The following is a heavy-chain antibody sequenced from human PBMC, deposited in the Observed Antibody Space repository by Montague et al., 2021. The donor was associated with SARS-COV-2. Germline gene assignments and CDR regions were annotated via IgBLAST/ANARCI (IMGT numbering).Heavy chain of an antibody. D-gene: IGHD2-2*01. J-gene: IGHJ6*02. V-gene: IGHV4-4*07. CDR3: ARHRCSSTSCYDYGMDV. CDR1: VSSSNYY. CDR2: IYISGST. Sequence: VSSSNYYWSWIRQPAGKGLEWIGHIYISGSTNYNPSLKSRVTMSVDTSKNQFSLKLSSVTAADTAVYYCARHRCSSTSCYDYGMDVWGQGTTVTVSS.